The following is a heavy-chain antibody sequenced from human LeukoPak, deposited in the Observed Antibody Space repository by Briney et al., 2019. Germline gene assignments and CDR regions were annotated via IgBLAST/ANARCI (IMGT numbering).Heavy chain of an antibody. D-gene: IGHD4-11*01. CDR3: AKSRLGTDTSTVHSFVY. CDR2: IYHSGTV. Sequence: PSETLSLTCSVSGDSISCLYWNWIRQPPGKGLEWIGFIYHSGTVAYNPSLKSRGTMSVDTSKNQVSLKLTSVTAADTAVYYCAKSRLGTDTSTVHSFVYWGQGILVTVSS. V-gene: IGHV4-59*11. CDR1: GDSISCLY. J-gene: IGHJ4*02.